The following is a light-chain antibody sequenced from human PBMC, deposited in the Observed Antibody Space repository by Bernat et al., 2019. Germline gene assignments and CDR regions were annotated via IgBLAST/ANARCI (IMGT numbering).Light chain of an antibody. CDR3: QHYGPSPEIT. CDR2: ATS. CDR1: QNVLSAS. V-gene: IGKV3-20*01. Sequence: IVLTQSPGTLSLSPGETATLSCRAGQNVLSASIAWYQHRPGQPPRLLIYATSTAAAGTPARFSGSGSGTDFTLTISSLEPEDFAVYYCQHYGPSPEITFGQGTRLEIK. J-gene: IGKJ5*01.